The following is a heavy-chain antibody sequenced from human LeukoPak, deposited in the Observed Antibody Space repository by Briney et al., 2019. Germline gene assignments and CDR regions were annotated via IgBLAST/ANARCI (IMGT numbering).Heavy chain of an antibody. CDR2: INEDGSIT. V-gene: IGHV3-74*01. Sequence: GGSLRLSCAVSGFTFRTYWMHWVRQVPGEGLVWVSRINEDGSITNYADSVKGRFSISRDNSKNTLYLQMNSLRAEDTAVYYCAKTPGDCTGGTCYSFDYWGQGSLVTVSS. CDR1: GFTFRTYW. CDR3: AKTPGDCTGGTCYSFDY. J-gene: IGHJ4*02. D-gene: IGHD2-15*01.